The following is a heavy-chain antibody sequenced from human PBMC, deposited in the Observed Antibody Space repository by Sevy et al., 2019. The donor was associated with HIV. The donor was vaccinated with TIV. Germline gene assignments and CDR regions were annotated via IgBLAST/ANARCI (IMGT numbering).Heavy chain of an antibody. J-gene: IGHJ4*02. CDR3: ARDLRSYYYDSSGYYRFDY. V-gene: IGHV3-7*01. CDR1: GFTFSSYW. D-gene: IGHD3-22*01. CDR2: IKQDGSEK. Sequence: GGSLRLSCAASGFTFSSYWMSWVRQAPGKGLEWVANIKQDGSEKYYVDSVKGRFTISRDNAKNSLYLQMNSLRAEDTAVYDCARDLRSYYYDSSGYYRFDYWGQGTLVTVSS.